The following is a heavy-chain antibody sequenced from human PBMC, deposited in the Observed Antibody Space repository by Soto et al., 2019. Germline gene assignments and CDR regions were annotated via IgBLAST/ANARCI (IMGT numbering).Heavy chain of an antibody. Sequence: PSGTLSLTCAVYGGSFSGYYWTWIRQPPGTGPEWIGYIYYGGTTRYNPSLESRVTVSLETSKSQFSLTLSSVTASDTAVYYCARLGFYSQSLDPWGHGTLVNVSS. J-gene: IGHJ5*02. CDR2: IYYGGTT. CDR3: ARLGFYSQSLDP. V-gene: IGHV4-59*08. CDR1: GGSFSGYY. D-gene: IGHD2-21*01.